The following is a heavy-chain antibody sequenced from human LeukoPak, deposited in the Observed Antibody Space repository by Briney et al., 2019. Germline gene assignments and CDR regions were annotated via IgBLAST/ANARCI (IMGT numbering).Heavy chain of an antibody. Sequence: ASVKVSCKASGYTFTSYGISWVRQAPGQGLEWMGWISAYNGNTNYAQKLQGRVTTTTDTSTSTAYMELRSLRSDDAAVYYCARDIRRRLLWFGEIPPFDPWGQGTLVTVSS. CDR1: GYTFTSYG. CDR3: ARDIRRRLLWFGEIPPFDP. V-gene: IGHV1-18*04. D-gene: IGHD3-10*01. J-gene: IGHJ5*02. CDR2: ISAYNGNT.